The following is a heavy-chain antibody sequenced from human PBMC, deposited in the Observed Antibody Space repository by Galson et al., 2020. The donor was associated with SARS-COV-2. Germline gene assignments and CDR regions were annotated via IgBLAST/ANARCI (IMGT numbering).Heavy chain of an antibody. CDR2: IRSKAYGGTT. J-gene: IGHJ6*02. CDR1: GFTFGDYA. D-gene: IGHD6-13*01. V-gene: IGHV3-49*04. CDR3: TRVPGIAAAGTFLYYYYYYGMDV. Sequence: GGSLRLSCTASGFTFGDYAMSWVRQAPGKGLEWVGFIRSKAYGGTTEYAASVKGRFTISRDDSKSIAYLQMNSLKTEDTAVYYCTRVPGIAAAGTFLYYYYYYGMDVRGQGTTVTVSS.